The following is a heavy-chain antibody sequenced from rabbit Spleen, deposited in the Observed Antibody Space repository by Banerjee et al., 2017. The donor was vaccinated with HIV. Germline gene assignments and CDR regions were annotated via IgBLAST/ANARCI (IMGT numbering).Heavy chain of an antibody. CDR1: GFSFSSGHY. Sequence: QSLEESGGDLVKPGASLTLTCTASGFSFSSGHYMCWVRQAPGKGLEWIACIYAGSSGAAYYSSWAKGRFPISNTSSTTVTLQMTIMTVAAAATYFCARLGHADWPYGYGLNLWGQGTLVTVS. CDR3: ARLGHADWPYGYGLNL. CDR2: IYAGSSGAA. V-gene: IGHV1S40*01. J-gene: IGHJ4*01. D-gene: IGHD6-1*01.